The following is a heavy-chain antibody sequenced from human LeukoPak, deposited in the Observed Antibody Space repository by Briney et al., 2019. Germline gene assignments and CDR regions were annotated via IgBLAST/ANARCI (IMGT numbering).Heavy chain of an antibody. CDR3: ARLGWATAPPDY. J-gene: IGHJ4*02. CDR2: ISSSSSYT. Sequence: GGSLRLSCAASGFTFSDYYMSWIRQAPGKGLEWVSYISSSSSYTNYADSVKGRFTFSRDNAKNSLYLQMNSLRAEDTAVYYCARLGWATAPPDYWGQGTLVTVSS. V-gene: IGHV3-11*06. D-gene: IGHD5-12*01. CDR1: GFTFSDYY.